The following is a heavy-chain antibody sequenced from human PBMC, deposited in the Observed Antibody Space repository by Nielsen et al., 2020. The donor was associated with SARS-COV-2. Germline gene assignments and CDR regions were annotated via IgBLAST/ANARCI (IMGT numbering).Heavy chain of an antibody. D-gene: IGHD3-22*01. CDR2: IYPGDSDT. V-gene: IGHV5-51*01. CDR3: ARQQAYYYDSSGYSQGADAFDI. CDR1: GSSFTSYW. Sequence: GESLKISCQGSGSSFTSYWIGWVRQMPGKGLEWMGIIYPGDSDTRYSPSFQGQVTISADKSISTAYLQWSSLKASDTAMYYCARQQAYYYDSSGYSQGADAFDIWGQGTMVTVSS. J-gene: IGHJ3*02.